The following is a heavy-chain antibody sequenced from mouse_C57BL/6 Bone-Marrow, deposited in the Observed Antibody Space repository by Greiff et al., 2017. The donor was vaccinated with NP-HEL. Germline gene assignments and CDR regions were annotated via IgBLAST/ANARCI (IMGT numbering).Heavy chain of an antibody. D-gene: IGHD3-2*02. CDR1: GYTFTSYW. V-gene: IGHV1-52*01. J-gene: IGHJ4*01. CDR3: ARRADSSGSHYYAMDY. CDR2: IDPSDSET. Sequence: QVQLQQPGAELVRPGSSVKLSCKASGYTFTSYWMHWVKQRPIQGLEWIGNIDPSDSETHYNQKFKDKATLTVDKSSSTAYMQLSSLTSEDSAVYYCARRADSSGSHYYAMDYWGQGTSVTVSS.